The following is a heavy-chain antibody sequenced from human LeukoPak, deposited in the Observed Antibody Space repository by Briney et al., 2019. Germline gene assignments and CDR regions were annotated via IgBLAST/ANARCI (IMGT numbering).Heavy chain of an antibody. D-gene: IGHD3-22*01. CDR3: ARHSYYDSSGSRETNWYFDL. CDR1: GYTFTSYD. V-gene: IGHV1-69*05. Sequence: GASVKVSCKASGYTFTSYDINWVRQAPGQGLEWMGGIIPIFGTANYAQKFQGRVTITTDESTSTAYMELSSLRSEDTAVYYCARHSYYDSSGSRETNWYFDLWGRGTLVTVSS. J-gene: IGHJ2*01. CDR2: IIPIFGTA.